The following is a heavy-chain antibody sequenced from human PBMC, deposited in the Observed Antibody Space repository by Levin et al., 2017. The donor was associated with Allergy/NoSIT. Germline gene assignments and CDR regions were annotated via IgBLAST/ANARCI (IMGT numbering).Heavy chain of an antibody. CDR3: TKGAARDGIMDV. V-gene: IGHV3-23*01. Sequence: GESLKISCAASGFTFSSYTVSWVRQAPGKELEWVSAISDSGGSTYYADSVRGRFTISRDNSKNTLYLQMNSLRAEDTAVYYCTKGAARDGIMDVWGQGTTVTVSS. CDR2: ISDSGGST. D-gene: IGHD6-6*01. CDR1: GFTFSSYT. J-gene: IGHJ6*02.